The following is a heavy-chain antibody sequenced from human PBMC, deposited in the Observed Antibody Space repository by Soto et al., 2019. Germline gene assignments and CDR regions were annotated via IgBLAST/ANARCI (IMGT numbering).Heavy chain of an antibody. V-gene: IGHV1-18*01. D-gene: IGHD6-13*01. J-gene: IGHJ4*02. CDR1: GYTFTSYG. CDR3: ARAPQTVAGAGIWY. CDR2: ISGYNGDT. Sequence: XSVKVSCEASGYTFTSYGISWGRQAPGQGLEWMGWISGYNGDTNYAQKYQGRVTMTTDTSTSTAYMELRSLRSDDTAVYYCARAPQTVAGAGIWYWGQGTLVTVSS.